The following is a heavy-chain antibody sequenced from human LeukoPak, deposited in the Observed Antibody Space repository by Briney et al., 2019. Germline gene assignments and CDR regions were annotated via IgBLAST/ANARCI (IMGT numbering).Heavy chain of an antibody. J-gene: IGHJ6*02. Sequence: ASVKVSCKASGYTFTSYGISWVRQAPGQGLEWMGWISAYNGNTNYAQKLQGRVTMTTDTSTSTAYMELRSLRSDDTAVYYCAREVPYITIFGVAPGGGMDVWGQGTTVTVSS. V-gene: IGHV1-18*01. D-gene: IGHD3-3*01. CDR2: ISAYNGNT. CDR3: AREVPYITIFGVAPGGGMDV. CDR1: GYTFTSYG.